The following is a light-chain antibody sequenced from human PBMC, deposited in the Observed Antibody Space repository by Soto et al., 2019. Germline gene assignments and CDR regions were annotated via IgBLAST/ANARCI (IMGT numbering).Light chain of an antibody. Sequence: DIQMTQSPSSLSASVGDRVTIACRASQGIGIDLGWYQQKPGKAPKRLIYAASSLESGVPSRFSGSGSGTEFTLTISSLQPEDCATYYCLQHDSYPYTFGQGTKLEIK. CDR2: AAS. J-gene: IGKJ2*01. V-gene: IGKV1-17*01. CDR1: QGIGID. CDR3: LQHDSYPYT.